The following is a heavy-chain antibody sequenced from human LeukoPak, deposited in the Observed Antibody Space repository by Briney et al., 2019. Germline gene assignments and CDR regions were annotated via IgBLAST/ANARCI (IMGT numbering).Heavy chain of an antibody. CDR3: VRGRVGPDY. D-gene: IGHD1-26*01. CDR1: GFTFSSAW. J-gene: IGHJ4*02. V-gene: IGHV3-74*03. Sequence: PGGSLRLSCAASGFTFSSAWMHWVRQAPGTGLVWVSRITDDATTTYADSVKGRFTISRDNAKNILSLQMNSLRAEDTAVYYCVRGRVGPDYWGQGTLVTVSS. CDR2: ITDDATT.